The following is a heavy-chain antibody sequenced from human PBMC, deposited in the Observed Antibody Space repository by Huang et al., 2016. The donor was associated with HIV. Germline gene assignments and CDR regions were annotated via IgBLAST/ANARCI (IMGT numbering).Heavy chain of an antibody. J-gene: IGHJ1*01. CDR2: IKQDGSEK. CDR1: GFSISTYW. CDR3: TRGPLGWLVHRYFYH. Sequence: EVQLVESGGGLVQPGGSLRVSCAASGFSISTYWMSWVRQTPGKGMEGVDSIKQDGSEKDYVDALKGRFIISRDNAKNSLYLQMNRLRAEDTAVYYCTRGPLGWLVHRYFYHWGQGTLVTVSS. D-gene: IGHD6-19*01. V-gene: IGHV3-7*01.